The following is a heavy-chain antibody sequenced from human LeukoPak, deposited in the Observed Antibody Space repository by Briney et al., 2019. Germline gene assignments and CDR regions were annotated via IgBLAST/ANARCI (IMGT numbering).Heavy chain of an antibody. CDR2: INSDGSSK. D-gene: IGHD1-26*01. J-gene: IGHJ4*02. CDR3: AKDFSGSYKGGAYY. V-gene: IGHV3-74*01. CDR1: GFTFSSYW. Sequence: GGTLRLSCAASGFTFSSYWMHWVRQAPGKGLEWVSRINSDGSSKNYADSVKGRFTISRDNSKNTLYLQMNSLRAEDTALYYCAKDFSGSYKGGAYYWGQGTLVTVSS.